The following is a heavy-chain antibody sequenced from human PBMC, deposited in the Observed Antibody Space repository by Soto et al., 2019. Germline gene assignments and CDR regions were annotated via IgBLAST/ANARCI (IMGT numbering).Heavy chain of an antibody. CDR1: GCTFTSYA. CDR3: ARASTVHHHYRLDV. J-gene: IGHJ6*02. D-gene: IGHD4-4*01. CDR2: MNAGNRNT. Sequence: SVKVPCKASGCTFTSYAMHWVRQAPGQRLEWMGWMNAGNRNTKYSQKFQGRVTITRDTFASTAYMELSSLRSEDTAVYYCARASTVHHHYRLDVRGQRTTVPVSS. V-gene: IGHV1-3*01.